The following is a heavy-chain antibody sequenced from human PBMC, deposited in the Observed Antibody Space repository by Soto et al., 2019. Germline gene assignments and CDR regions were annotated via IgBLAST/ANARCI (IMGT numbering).Heavy chain of an antibody. CDR1: GYTISTGDYT. CDR3: YREAYGDYVGYVDP. V-gene: IGHV4-30-2*01. Sequence: QLQLQESGARLVKSSETLYLTCDVSGYTISTGDYTWAWIRPPPGEDLEWIGNTYHSGNPYYNPYLKSRVVISVDRSKTHFSLKVRSVTAADTAVYYCYREAYGDYVGYVDPWGQGILVTVSS. CDR2: TYHSGNP. J-gene: IGHJ5*02. D-gene: IGHD4-17*01.